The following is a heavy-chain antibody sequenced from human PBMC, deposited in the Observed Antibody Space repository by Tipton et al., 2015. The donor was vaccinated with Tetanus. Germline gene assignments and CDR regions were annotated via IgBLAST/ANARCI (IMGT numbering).Heavy chain of an antibody. V-gene: IGHV4-39*01. J-gene: IGHJ4*02. CDR1: GGSISSFNYY. D-gene: IGHD2-2*01. CDR2: IYYSGST. CDR3: ARTSIPAADYCFDY. Sequence: TLSLTCTVSGGSISSFNYYWGWVRQPPGKGLEWIGSIYYSGSTYYNPSLKSRVTISVDTSKNQFSLKLSSVTAADTAVYYCARTSIPAADYCFDYWGQGTLVTVSS.